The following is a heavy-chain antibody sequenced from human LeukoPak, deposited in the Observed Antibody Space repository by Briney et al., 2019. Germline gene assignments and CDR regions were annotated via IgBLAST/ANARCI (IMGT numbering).Heavy chain of an antibody. CDR3: AREIPLRALDY. Sequence: SETLSLTCTVSGSSISSSSYYWGWIRQPPGKGLEWIGSIYYSGSTYYNPSLKSRVTISVDTSKNQFSLKLSSVTAADTAVYYCAREIPLRALDYWGQGTLVTVSS. CDR1: GSSISSSSYY. V-gene: IGHV4-39*02. D-gene: IGHD3-10*01. CDR2: IYYSGST. J-gene: IGHJ4*02.